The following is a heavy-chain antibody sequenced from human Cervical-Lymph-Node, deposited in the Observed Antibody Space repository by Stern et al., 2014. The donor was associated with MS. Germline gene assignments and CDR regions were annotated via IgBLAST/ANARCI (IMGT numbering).Heavy chain of an antibody. CDR1: GITSRTYA. V-gene: IGHV3-30*18. Sequence: DQLVESGGGVVQPGRSLRLSCAASGITSRTYAMHWVRQAPGKGLEWVAVISFDGSNKYYADSVKGRFTISRDNSKNMLYLQMNSLRTDDTAVYHCAKDRALIDVLTMFRRRYAMDVWGQGTTVTVSS. D-gene: IGHD3-10*02. J-gene: IGHJ6*02. CDR3: AKDRALIDVLTMFRRRYAMDV. CDR2: ISFDGSNK.